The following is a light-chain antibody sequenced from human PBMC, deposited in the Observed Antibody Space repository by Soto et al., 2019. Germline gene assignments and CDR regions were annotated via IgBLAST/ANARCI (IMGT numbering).Light chain of an antibody. CDR3: QQYKDWPPLT. J-gene: IGKJ4*01. V-gene: IGKV3D-15*01. Sequence: EILMTQSPLTLSVSPGEGATLSCRASQNINSNLAWYQQRPGQAPRFLIYGASSRASGIPDRFSGSGSGTDFTLTINRLEPDDFAVYYCQQYKDWPPLTFGGGTRVESK. CDR2: GAS. CDR1: QNINSN.